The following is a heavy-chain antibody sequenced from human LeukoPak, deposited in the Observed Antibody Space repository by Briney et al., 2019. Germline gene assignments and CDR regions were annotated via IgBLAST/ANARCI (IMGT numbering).Heavy chain of an antibody. CDR3: VRGRDMRGTYYVAGQDALDV. D-gene: IGHD3-16*01. CDR2: IIPMFGVP. Sequence: ASVKVSCKASGGTFSNYAINWVRQAPGQGLEWMGEIIPMFGVPNYAQKFQGRVTLTADESTSTAYMELSSLRSEDTAVYYCVRGRDMRGTYYVAGQDALDVWGQGTMVTVSS. J-gene: IGHJ3*01. V-gene: IGHV1-69*13. CDR1: GGTFSNYA.